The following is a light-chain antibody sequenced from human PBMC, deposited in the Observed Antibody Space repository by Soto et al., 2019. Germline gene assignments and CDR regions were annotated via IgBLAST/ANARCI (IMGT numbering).Light chain of an antibody. Sequence: EIVLTQSPGTLSLSPGERATLSCRARQSVSSSYLAWYQQKPGRAPRLLIYGASSRATGIPDRFSGSGSGTDFTLTISRLEPEEFAVYYCQQYGSPPLTFGGGTKVEIK. CDR2: GAS. CDR3: QQYGSPPLT. V-gene: IGKV3-20*01. J-gene: IGKJ4*01. CDR1: QSVSSSY.